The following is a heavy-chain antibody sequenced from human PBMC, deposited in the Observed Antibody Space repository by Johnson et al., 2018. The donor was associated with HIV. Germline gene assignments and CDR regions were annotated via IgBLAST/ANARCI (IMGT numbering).Heavy chain of an antibody. V-gene: IGHV3-30-3*01. CDR1: GFTFSSYA. CDR3: ANARCGEGDDFSVDACDI. J-gene: IGHJ3*02. CDR2: ISYDGSNK. Sequence: QVQLVESGGGVVQPGRSLRLSCAASGFTFSSYALHWVRQAPGKGLEWVAVISYDGSNKYYADSVKGRFTISRDNSKNTLYLQMNSLRAEDTAVYYCANARCGEGDDFSVDACDIWGQGTMVTVSS. D-gene: IGHD2-21*02.